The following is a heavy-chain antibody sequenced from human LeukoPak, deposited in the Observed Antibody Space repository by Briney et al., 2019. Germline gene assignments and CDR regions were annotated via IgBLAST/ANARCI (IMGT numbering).Heavy chain of an antibody. Sequence: SETLSLTCTVSGGSISSYYWSWIRQPPGKGLEWIGYIYYSGSTNYSPSLKSRVTISVDTSKNQFSLKLSSVTAADTAVYYCARVRSARPYYYGMDVWGQGTTVTVSS. D-gene: IGHD6-25*01. J-gene: IGHJ6*02. CDR3: ARVRSARPYYYGMDV. CDR1: GGSISSYY. V-gene: IGHV4-59*01. CDR2: IYYSGST.